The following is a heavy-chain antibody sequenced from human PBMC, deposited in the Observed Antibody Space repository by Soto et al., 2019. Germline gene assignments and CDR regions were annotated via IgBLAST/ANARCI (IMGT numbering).Heavy chain of an antibody. CDR1: GGTFSSYA. Sequence: GASVKVSCKASGGTFSSYAISWVRQAPGQGLEWMGGIIPIFGTANYAQKFQGRVTITADKSTSTAYMELSSLRSEDTAVYYCARVPLGSVVVVITVGYYYGMDVWGQGTTVTVSS. D-gene: IGHD3-22*01. J-gene: IGHJ6*02. CDR2: IIPIFGTA. CDR3: ARVPLGSVVVVITVGYYYGMDV. V-gene: IGHV1-69*06.